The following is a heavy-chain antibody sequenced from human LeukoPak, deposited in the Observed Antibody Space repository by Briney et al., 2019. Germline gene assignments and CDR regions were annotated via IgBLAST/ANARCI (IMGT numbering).Heavy chain of an antibody. V-gene: IGHV3-48*01. CDR1: GFTLSSYS. Sequence: GGSLRLSCAASGFTLSSYSMNWVRQAPGKGLEGVGYISSSSSSIYYAASVKGPLTTSRDHAKNSLYLQMTSLRAEDTAVYYCARAAPGGPTYYMDAWGKGTPVTVSS. CDR2: ISSSSSSI. J-gene: IGHJ6*03. D-gene: IGHD2-15*01. CDR3: ARAAPGGPTYYMDA.